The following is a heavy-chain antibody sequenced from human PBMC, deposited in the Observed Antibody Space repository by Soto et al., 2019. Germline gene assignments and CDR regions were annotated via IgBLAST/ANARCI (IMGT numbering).Heavy chain of an antibody. CDR2: ISGSGGST. CDR3: AKPSNSNYLYFDY. CDR1: RFTFSSYA. Sequence: PGGSVRLSCAASRFTFSSYAMSWVRQAPGKGLEWVSGISGSGGSTYYADSVKGRFTISRDNYNNMLYLQINSLRAEDTAVYYCAKPSNSNYLYFDYWGQGALVTVSS. J-gene: IGHJ4*02. D-gene: IGHD4-4*01. V-gene: IGHV3-23*01.